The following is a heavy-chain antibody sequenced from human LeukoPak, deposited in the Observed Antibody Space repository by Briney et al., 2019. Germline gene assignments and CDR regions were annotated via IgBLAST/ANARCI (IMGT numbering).Heavy chain of an antibody. CDR1: GYTLTELS. Sequence: ASVKVSRKVSGYTLTELSMHWVRPAPGKGLEWMGGFDPEDGETIYAQKFQGRVTMTEDTSTDTAYMELSSLRSEDTAVYYCATRTTVTTWDAFDIWGQGTMVTVSS. CDR3: ATRTTVTTWDAFDI. D-gene: IGHD4-17*01. V-gene: IGHV1-24*01. J-gene: IGHJ3*02. CDR2: FDPEDGET.